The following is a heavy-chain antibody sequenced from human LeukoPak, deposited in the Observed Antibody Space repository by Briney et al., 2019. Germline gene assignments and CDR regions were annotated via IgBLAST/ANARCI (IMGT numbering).Heavy chain of an antibody. Sequence: PGGSLRLSCAASGFAFTDYYMNWIRQAPGKGLEWISYISTSGTTIYSADSVKGRFTISRDNAKNSLFLQMNHLRAEDTAVYYCAGSNGAPSWLPAHRYFDYWGQGTLVTVSS. CDR1: GFAFTDYY. CDR3: AGSNGAPSWLPAHRYFDY. V-gene: IGHV3-11*01. D-gene: IGHD6-19*01. J-gene: IGHJ4*02. CDR2: ISTSGTTI.